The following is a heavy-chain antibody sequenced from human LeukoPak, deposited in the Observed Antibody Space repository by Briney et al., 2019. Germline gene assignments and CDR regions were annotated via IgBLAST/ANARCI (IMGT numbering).Heavy chain of an antibody. CDR1: GGSISTYD. CDR2: IYNSGST. J-gene: IGHJ4*02. D-gene: IGHD6-13*01. V-gene: IGHV4-59*01. Sequence: SETLSLTCTVSGGSISTYDWSWIRQPPGKGLEWIGYIYNSGSTNYNPSLKSRVTISVDPYKNQFSLKLSSVTAAGTAVYYCARENSNSWYLDYWGQGTLVTVSS. CDR3: ARENSNSWYLDY.